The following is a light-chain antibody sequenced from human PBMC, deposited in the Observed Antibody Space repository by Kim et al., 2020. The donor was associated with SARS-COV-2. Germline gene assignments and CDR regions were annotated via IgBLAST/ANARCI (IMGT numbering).Light chain of an antibody. CDR3: QQFRNYAT. CDR1: ESLNNW. CDR2: RAS. V-gene: IGKV1-5*03. J-gene: IGKJ5*01. Sequence: SASVGKTVTITGRASESLNNWLAWYQQKPGKATKLLIYRASNLDSGAPSRFSGSGSETQFTLTISSLQPDDVATYYCQQFRNYATFGQGTRLEIK.